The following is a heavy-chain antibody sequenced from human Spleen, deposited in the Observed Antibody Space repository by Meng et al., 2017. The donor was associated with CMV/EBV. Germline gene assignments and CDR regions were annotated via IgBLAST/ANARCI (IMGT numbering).Heavy chain of an antibody. CDR3: ARGRVKDYPLTF. V-gene: IGHV1-46*01. CDR2: INPSDGST. J-gene: IGHJ4*02. CDR1: GYTFTSYY. Sequence: ASVKVSCKASGYTFTSYYMHWVRQPPGQGLEWMGIINPSDGSTYYAQNFQGRVTVTSDTSTSTVYMELSSLRSEDTAVYYCARGRVKDYPLTFWGQGTLVTVSS. D-gene: IGHD2-15*01.